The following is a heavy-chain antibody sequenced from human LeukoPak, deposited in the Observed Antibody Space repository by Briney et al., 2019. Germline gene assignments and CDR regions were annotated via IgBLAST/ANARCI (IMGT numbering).Heavy chain of an antibody. D-gene: IGHD2-21*02. CDR1: GGSISSYY. CDR3: ARACGGDCYSSFDY. V-gene: IGHV4-59*01. CDR2: IYYSGST. Sequence: PSETLSLTCTVSGGSISSYYWSWIRQPPGKGLEWIGYIYYSGSTNYNPPLKSRVTISVDTSKNQFSLKLSSVTAADTAVYYCARACGGDCYSSFDYWGQGTLVTVSS. J-gene: IGHJ4*02.